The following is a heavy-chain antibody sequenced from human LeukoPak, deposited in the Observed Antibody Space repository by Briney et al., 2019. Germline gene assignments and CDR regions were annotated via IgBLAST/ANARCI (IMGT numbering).Heavy chain of an antibody. CDR2: IYSGGST. V-gene: IGHV3-53*01. D-gene: IGHD6-13*01. CDR1: GFTVSSNY. Sequence: GGSLRLSCAASGFTVSSNYMSWVRQAPGKGLEWVSVIYSGGSTYYADSVKGRFTISRDNSKNTLYLQMNSLRAEDTAVYYCARDYSSSWFNWFDPWGQGTLVTVSS. J-gene: IGHJ5*02. CDR3: ARDYSSSWFNWFDP.